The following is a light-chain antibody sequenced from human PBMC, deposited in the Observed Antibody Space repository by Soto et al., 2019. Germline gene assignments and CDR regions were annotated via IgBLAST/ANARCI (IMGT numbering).Light chain of an antibody. Sequence: EIVMTQSPATLSVSPGERATLSCRASQSVRSNLAWYQQKPGQAPRLLVYGASTRATGIPARFSGSGSGTQFTLTISSLQSEDCAVYYCQQHNNWPLTVGGGTKVEIK. V-gene: IGKV3-15*01. J-gene: IGKJ4*01. CDR3: QQHNNWPLT. CDR2: GAS. CDR1: QSVRSN.